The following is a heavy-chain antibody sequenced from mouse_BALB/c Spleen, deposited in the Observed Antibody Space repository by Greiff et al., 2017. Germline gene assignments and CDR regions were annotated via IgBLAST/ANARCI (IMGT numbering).Heavy chain of an antibody. D-gene: IGHD1-1*01. J-gene: IGHJ1*01. Sequence: EVQRVESGGGLVKPGGSLKLSCAASGFTFSSYTMSWVRQTPEKRLEWVATISSGGSYTYYPDSVKGRFTISRDNAKNTLYLQMSSLKSEDTAMYYCTREDGSSSSFFDVWGAGTTVTVSS. CDR1: GFTFSSYT. V-gene: IGHV5-6-4*01. CDR3: TREDGSSSSFFDV. CDR2: ISSGGSYT.